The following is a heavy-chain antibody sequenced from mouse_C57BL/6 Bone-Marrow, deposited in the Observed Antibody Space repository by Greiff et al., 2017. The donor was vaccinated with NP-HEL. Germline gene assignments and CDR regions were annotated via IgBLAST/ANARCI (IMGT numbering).Heavy chain of an antibody. CDR2: IDPETGGT. CDR3: TRGYYDYDNLFAY. V-gene: IGHV1-15*01. D-gene: IGHD2-4*01. J-gene: IGHJ3*01. Sequence: VQLQQSGAELVRPGASVTLSCKASGYTFTDYEMHWVKQTPVHGLEWIGAIDPETGGTAYNQKFKGKAILTADKSSSTAYMELRSLTSEDSAVYYCTRGYYDYDNLFAYWGQGTLVTVSA. CDR1: GYTFTDYE.